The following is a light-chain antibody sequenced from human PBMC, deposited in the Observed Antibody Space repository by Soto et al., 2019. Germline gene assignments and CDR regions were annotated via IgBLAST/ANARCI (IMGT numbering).Light chain of an antibody. CDR2: AAS. J-gene: IGKJ1*01. CDR1: QSISSY. V-gene: IGKV1-39*01. CDR3: QRSYSTPWT. Sequence: DIQMTQSPSSLSASVGDRVTITCRASQSISSYLNWYQQKPGKAPKLLIYAASSLQSGVPSRFSGSGSGTDFTLTISSAQPEDFATYYCQRSYSTPWTFGQGTKVELK.